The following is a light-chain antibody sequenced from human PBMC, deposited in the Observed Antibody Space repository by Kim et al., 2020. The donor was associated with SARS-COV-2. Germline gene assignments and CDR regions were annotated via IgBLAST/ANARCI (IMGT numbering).Light chain of an antibody. Sequence: SVSPGQTATITCSGDRLGEKYACWYQRKPGQSPEVVIYQDTKRPSEIPERFSGSNSGNTATLTISRTQTMDEADYYCQVWDSTTTVFGGGTQLTVL. V-gene: IGLV3-1*01. CDR2: QDT. CDR1: RLGEKY. J-gene: IGLJ2*01. CDR3: QVWDSTTTV.